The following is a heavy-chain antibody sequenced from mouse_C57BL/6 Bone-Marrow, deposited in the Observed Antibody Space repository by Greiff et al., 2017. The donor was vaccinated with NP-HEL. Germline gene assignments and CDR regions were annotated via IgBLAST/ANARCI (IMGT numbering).Heavy chain of an antibody. Sequence: VQLQQSGPELVKPGASVKMSCKASGYTFTDYNMHWVKQSHGKSLEWIGYINPNNGGTSYNQKFKGKATLTVNKSSSTAYMELRSLTSEDSAVYYCAREIVRGHYYAMDYWGQGTSVTVSS. V-gene: IGHV1-22*01. CDR3: AREIVRGHYYAMDY. CDR2: INPNNGGT. J-gene: IGHJ4*01. CDR1: GYTFTDYN. D-gene: IGHD2-5*01.